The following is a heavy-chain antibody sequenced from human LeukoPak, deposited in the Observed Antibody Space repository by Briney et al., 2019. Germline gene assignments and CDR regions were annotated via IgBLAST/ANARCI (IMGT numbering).Heavy chain of an antibody. CDR2: ISSSSSYI. CDR3: ARDPYLGYCSSTSCTFY. Sequence: GGSLRLSCAAPGFTFSSYSMNWVRQAPGKGLEWVSSISSSSSYIYYADSVKGRFTISRDNAKNSLYLQMNSLRAEDTAVYYCARDPYLGYCSSTSCTFYWGQGTLVTVSS. V-gene: IGHV3-21*01. D-gene: IGHD2-2*01. J-gene: IGHJ4*02. CDR1: GFTFSSYS.